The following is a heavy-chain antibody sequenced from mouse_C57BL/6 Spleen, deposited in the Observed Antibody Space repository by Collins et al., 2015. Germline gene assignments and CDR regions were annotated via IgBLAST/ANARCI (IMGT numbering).Heavy chain of an antibody. Sequence: EVQLQQSGPELVKPGASVKISCKASGYSFTGYYMHWVKQSHVKSLEWIGRINPYNGATSYNQNFKDKASLTVDKSSSTAYMELHSLTSEDSAVYYCARWGYYYGSSYGGAMDYWGQGTSVTVSS. CDR3: ARWGYYYGSSYGGAMDY. CDR1: GYSFTGYY. V-gene: IGHV1-26*01. J-gene: IGHJ4*01. D-gene: IGHD1-1*01. CDR2: INPYNGAT.